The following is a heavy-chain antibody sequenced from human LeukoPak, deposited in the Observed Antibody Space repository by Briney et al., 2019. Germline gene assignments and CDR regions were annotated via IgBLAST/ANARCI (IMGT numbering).Heavy chain of an antibody. CDR3: ARHAYHYDSSFDN. V-gene: IGHV4-59*08. CDR1: GGSITPSY. J-gene: IGHJ4*02. D-gene: IGHD3-22*01. Sequence: SETLSLTCTVSGGSITPSYWSWIRQPPGKGLEWIGFIYYGGSTNYNPSLKSRVTLSVDTSKNQFSLKLSSVTAADTAVYYCARHAYHYDSSFDNWGRGTLVTVSS. CDR2: IYYGGST.